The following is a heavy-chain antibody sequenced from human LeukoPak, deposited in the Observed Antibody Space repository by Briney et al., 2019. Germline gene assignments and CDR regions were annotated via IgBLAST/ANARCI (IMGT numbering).Heavy chain of an antibody. CDR3: ARGWDYYDSSGYPLFDY. Sequence: PGGSLRLSCAASGFTFSSYSMNWVRQAPGKGLEWVAVISYDGSNKYYADSVKGRFTISRDNSKNTLYLQMNSLRAEDTAVYYCARGWDYYDSSGYPLFDYWGQGTLVTVSS. J-gene: IGHJ4*02. D-gene: IGHD3-22*01. CDR1: GFTFSSYS. CDR2: ISYDGSNK. V-gene: IGHV3-30*03.